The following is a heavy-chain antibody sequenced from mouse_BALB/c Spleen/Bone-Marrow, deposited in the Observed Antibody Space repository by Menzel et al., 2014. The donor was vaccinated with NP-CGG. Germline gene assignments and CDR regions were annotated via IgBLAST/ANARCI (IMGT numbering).Heavy chain of an antibody. CDR2: INPGSGGT. V-gene: IGHV1-54*01. CDR3: ARDGDYDEGYAMDY. D-gene: IGHD2-4*01. Sequence: VQLQQSGAELVRPGTSVKVSCKASGYTFTNYLIEWVKQRPGQGLEWIGVINPGSGGTNYNEKFKGKATLTADKSSSTSYMQRSSLTSDDSAVYFCARDGDYDEGYAMDYWGQGTSVTVSS. CDR1: GYTFTNYL. J-gene: IGHJ4*01.